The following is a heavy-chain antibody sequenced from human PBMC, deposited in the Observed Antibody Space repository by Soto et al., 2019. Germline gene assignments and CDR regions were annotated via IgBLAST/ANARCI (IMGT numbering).Heavy chain of an antibody. V-gene: IGHV3-21*01. D-gene: IGHD1-1*01. J-gene: IGHJ4*02. CDR1: GFIFSSFT. CDR2: ISKSSSLI. CDR3: VRGDDRDD. Sequence: GGSLRLSCVGSGFIFSSFTMTWVRQAPGMGLQYLASISKSSSLIYYADSVRGRFIISRDNSKDSVFLQMYSVRAEDTAMYYCVRGDDRDDWGQGTLVTVSS.